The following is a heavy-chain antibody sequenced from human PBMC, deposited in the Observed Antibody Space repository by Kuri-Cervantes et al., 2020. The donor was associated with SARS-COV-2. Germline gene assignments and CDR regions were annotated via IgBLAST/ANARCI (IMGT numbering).Heavy chain of an antibody. J-gene: IGHJ6*03. CDR1: GGSFSGCY. Sequence: SETLSLTCAVYGGSFSGCYWSWIRQPPGKGLEWIGEINHGGGTNYNPSLMSRVTISVDTSKNQFSLKLRSVTAADTAVYYCARGVRFLDPKYYYFYYYMDVWGKGTTVTVSS. CDR2: INHGGGT. D-gene: IGHD3-3*01. CDR3: ARGVRFLDPKYYYFYYYMDV. V-gene: IGHV4-34*01.